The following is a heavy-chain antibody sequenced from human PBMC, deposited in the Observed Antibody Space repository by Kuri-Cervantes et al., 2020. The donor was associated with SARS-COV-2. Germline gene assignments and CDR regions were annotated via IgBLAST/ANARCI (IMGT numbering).Heavy chain of an antibody. CDR3: ARDANYGSRLPRKFDY. J-gene: IGHJ4*02. CDR1: GFTFSSYS. D-gene: IGHD5-12*01. CDR2: ISSSSSTI. V-gene: IGHV3-48*02. Sequence: GGSLRLSCAASGFTFSSYSMDWVRQAPGKGLEWASYISSSSSTIYYADSVKGRFTISRDNAKNSLYLQMNSLRDEDTAVYYCARDANYGSRLPRKFDYWGQGTLVTVSS.